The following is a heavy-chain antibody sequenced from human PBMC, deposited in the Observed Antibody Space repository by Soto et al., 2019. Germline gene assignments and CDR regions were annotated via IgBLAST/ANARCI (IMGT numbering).Heavy chain of an antibody. Sequence: GGSLRLSCAASGFTFSSYATHWVRQAPGKGLEWVAVISYDGSNKYYADSVKGRFTISRDNSKNTLYLQMNSLRAEDTAVYYCARDHCTNGVCSLYYYGMDVWGQGTTVTVSS. CDR2: ISYDGSNK. CDR3: ARDHCTNGVCSLYYYGMDV. J-gene: IGHJ6*02. D-gene: IGHD2-8*01. CDR1: GFTFSSYA. V-gene: IGHV3-30-3*01.